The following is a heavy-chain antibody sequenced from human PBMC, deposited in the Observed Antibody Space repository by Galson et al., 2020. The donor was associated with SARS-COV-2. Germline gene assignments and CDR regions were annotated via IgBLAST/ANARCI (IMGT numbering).Heavy chain of an antibody. CDR3: ARQGVNMIVLVTVPGWFFDL. V-gene: IGHV4-38-2*01. Sequence: SETLSLTCAASGYSVSTTNYWGWVRLAPGKGLEWTGSIYPNGRTYYNPSLESRFTISVDTSRNQFSLTLASVTAADTAFYYCARQGVNMIVLVTVPGWFFDLWGRGTLVTVSS. J-gene: IGHJ2*01. CDR2: IYPNGRT. CDR1: GYSVSTTNY. D-gene: IGHD2-21*02.